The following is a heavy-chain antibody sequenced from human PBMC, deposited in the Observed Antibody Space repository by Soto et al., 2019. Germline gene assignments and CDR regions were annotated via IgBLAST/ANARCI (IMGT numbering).Heavy chain of an antibody. J-gene: IGHJ6*02. Sequence: QVQLVQSGAEVRKPGSSAKVSCKAFGGTFTNFAISWVRQAPGQGLEWMGGIIPIFGSPNYAQKFQGRVTITADESTSTAYMELSSLRSEDTALYYCARPKLLINKGYYYGMDVWGQGTTVTVSS. V-gene: IGHV1-69*12. CDR2: IIPIFGSP. CDR3: ARPKLLINKGYYYGMDV. CDR1: GGTFTNFA.